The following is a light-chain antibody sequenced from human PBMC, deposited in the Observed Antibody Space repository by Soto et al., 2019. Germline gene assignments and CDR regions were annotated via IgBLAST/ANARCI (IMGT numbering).Light chain of an antibody. CDR1: QSFTSN. Sequence: EIVMTQSPATLSVSPGERATLSCRASQSFTSNLAWYQQKPGQAPRLLIYGSSTRATGIPARFSGSGSGTEFTLTISSLHSEDFAVYYCQHYNNWPPWTVGQGTKVQIX. CDR2: GSS. V-gene: IGKV3-15*01. J-gene: IGKJ1*01. CDR3: QHYNNWPPWT.